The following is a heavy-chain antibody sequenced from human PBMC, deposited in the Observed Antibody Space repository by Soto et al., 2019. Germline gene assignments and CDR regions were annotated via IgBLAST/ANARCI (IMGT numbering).Heavy chain of an antibody. CDR3: ARVGGDYPNDWFDP. D-gene: IGHD4-17*01. V-gene: IGHV4-30-2*01. Sequence: QLQLQESGSGLVKPSQTLSLTCAVSGGSISSGGYSWSWIRQPPGKGLEWIGYIYHSGSTYYNPSLRGRVTRSVDRSKNHFSLKLSSVTAPDTAVYYCARVGGDYPNDWFDPWGQGTLVTVSS. CDR2: IYHSGST. J-gene: IGHJ5*02. CDR1: GGSISSGGYS.